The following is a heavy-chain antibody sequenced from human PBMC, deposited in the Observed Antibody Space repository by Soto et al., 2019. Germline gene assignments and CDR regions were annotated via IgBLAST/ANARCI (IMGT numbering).Heavy chain of an antibody. D-gene: IGHD2-2*01. J-gene: IGHJ5*02. Sequence: ASVKVSCKASGYTFSSYDINWVRQATGQGLEWMGWMNPNSANTGYAQKFQGRLTMATNTSTSTSYMELRSLTSDDTAVYYCARAWFCSSSTCSRAWFDPWGQGTLVTVSS. CDR1: GYTFSSYD. CDR3: ARAWFCSSSTCSRAWFDP. V-gene: IGHV1-8*01. CDR2: MNPNSANT.